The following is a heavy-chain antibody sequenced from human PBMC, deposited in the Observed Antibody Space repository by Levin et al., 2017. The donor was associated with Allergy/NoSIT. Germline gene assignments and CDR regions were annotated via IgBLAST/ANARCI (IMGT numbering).Heavy chain of an antibody. CDR1: GFTFSNYA. J-gene: IGHJ3*02. D-gene: IGHD5/OR15-5a*01. CDR2: FRDTHYT. V-gene: IGHV3-23*01. CDR3: ARFARPAGVYDSSDSYEI. Sequence: GESLKISCAASGFTFSNYAMSWVRQAPGKGLEWVAGFRDTHYTNYADSVTGRFSISRDNSRNMFYLQMNSLRAEDTAVYFCARFARPAGVYDSSDSYEIGGPGTMVTVSS.